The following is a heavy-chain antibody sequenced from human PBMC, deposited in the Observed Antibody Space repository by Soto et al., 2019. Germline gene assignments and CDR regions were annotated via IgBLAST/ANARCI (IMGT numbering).Heavy chain of an antibody. Sequence: SVKVSCKDSGYTFTSYDINWVRQATGQGLEWMGWMNSNSGDTVYAQKFQGRVTMTRDTSISTAYMELSSLRSEDTAVYYCARPHDYVWGSYRTIESYGMDVWGQGTTVTVSS. J-gene: IGHJ6*02. CDR1: GYTFTSYD. CDR2: MNSNSGDT. CDR3: ARPHDYVWGSYRTIESYGMDV. V-gene: IGHV1-8*01. D-gene: IGHD3-16*02.